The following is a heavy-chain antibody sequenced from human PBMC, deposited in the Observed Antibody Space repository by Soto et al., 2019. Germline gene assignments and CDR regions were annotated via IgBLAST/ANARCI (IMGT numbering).Heavy chain of an antibody. CDR1: GGTFSSYA. J-gene: IGHJ6*02. CDR3: ASGDYDFWSGPGGGMDV. D-gene: IGHD3-3*01. V-gene: IGHV1-69*12. Sequence: QVQLVQSGAEVKKPGSSVKVSCKASGGTFSSYAISWVRQAPGQGLEWMGGIIPIFGTANYAQKFRGRVTITADESTSKAYMELSSLRSEDTAVYYCASGDYDFWSGPGGGMDVWGQGTTVTVSS. CDR2: IIPIFGTA.